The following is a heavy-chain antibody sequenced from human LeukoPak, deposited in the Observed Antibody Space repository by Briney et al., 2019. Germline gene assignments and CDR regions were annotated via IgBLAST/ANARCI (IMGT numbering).Heavy chain of an antibody. J-gene: IGHJ4*02. CDR3: ARVGATSYY. V-gene: IGHV3-74*01. CDR1: GFTFSNAW. D-gene: IGHD1-26*01. Sequence: GGSLRLSCAASGFTFSNAWMSWVRQAPGKGLVWVSRINSDGSSTNYADSVKGRFTISRDNAKNTLFLLMNSLRAEDTAVYYCARVGATSYYWGQGSLVTVSS. CDR2: INSDGSST.